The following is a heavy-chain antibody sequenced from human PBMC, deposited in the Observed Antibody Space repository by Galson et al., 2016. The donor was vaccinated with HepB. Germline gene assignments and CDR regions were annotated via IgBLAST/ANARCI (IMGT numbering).Heavy chain of an antibody. CDR1: GFTFTTYA. CDR2: IWFDGSKT. J-gene: IGHJ4*02. CDR3: ARDCSSGRCYWGFDS. V-gene: IGHV3-33*01. D-gene: IGHD2-15*01. Sequence: SLRLSCAASGFTFTTYAMHWVRQAPGKGLEWVAIIWFDGSKTYYADSVKGRFSISRDNSKNTVYLQMDSLRAEDAAVYYCARDCSSGRCYWGFDSWGQGSLVIVSS.